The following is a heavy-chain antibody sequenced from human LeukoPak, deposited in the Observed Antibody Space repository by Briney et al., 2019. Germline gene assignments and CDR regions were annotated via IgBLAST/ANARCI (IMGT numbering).Heavy chain of an antibody. D-gene: IGHD3-16*01. J-gene: IGHJ6*02. CDR1: GFIFSSYG. CDR3: ARGGGLDV. V-gene: IGHV3-30*03. CDR2: ISYDGSNK. Sequence: PGGSLRLSCAASGFIFSSYGMHWVRQAPGKGLEWVTVISYDGSNKYYADSVKGRFIISRDNAKTSLYLQMSNLRAEDTAVYFCARGGGLDVWGQGATVTVSS.